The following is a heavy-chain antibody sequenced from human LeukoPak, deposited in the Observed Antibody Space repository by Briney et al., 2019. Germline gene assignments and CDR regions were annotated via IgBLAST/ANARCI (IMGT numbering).Heavy chain of an antibody. CDR3: ARGSTYYDFWSGYSNPPHAFDI. V-gene: IGHV4-34*01. CDR2: INHSGST. J-gene: IGHJ3*02. Sequence: SETLSLTCAVYGGSFSGYYWSWIRQLPGKGLEWIGEINHSGSTNYNPSLKSRVTISVGTSKNQFSLKLSSVTAADTAVYYCARGSTYYDFWSGYSNPPHAFDIWGQGTMVTVSS. CDR1: GGSFSGYY. D-gene: IGHD3-3*01.